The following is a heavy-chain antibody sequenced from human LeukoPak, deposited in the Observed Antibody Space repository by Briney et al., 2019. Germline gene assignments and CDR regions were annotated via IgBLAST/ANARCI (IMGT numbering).Heavy chain of an antibody. CDR2: IYYSGST. V-gene: IGHV4-59*01. D-gene: IGHD6-6*01. CDR3: ASIKYSSSSGSVTFDP. CDR1: GGSISSYY. J-gene: IGHJ5*02. Sequence: PSETLSLTCTVSGGSISSYYWSWIRQPPGKGLEWIGYIYYSGSTNYNPSLKSRVTISVDTSKNQFSLKLSSVTAADTAVYYCASIKYSSSSGSVTFDPWGQGTLVTVSS.